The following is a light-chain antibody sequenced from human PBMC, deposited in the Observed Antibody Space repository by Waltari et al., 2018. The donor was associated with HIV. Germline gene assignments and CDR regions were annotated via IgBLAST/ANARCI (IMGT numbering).Light chain of an antibody. CDR2: EVN. J-gene: IGLJ2*01. CDR1: SSDIGGYNY. CDR3: SSYAGSNNFVV. V-gene: IGLV2-8*01. Sequence: QSALTQPPSASGSLGQSVTISCTGASSDIGGYNYVSWYQQHPGKAPKLMIYEVNKRPSGVPDRFFGSKSGNTASLTVSGLQAEDEADYDCSSYAGSNNFVVFGGGTNLTVL.